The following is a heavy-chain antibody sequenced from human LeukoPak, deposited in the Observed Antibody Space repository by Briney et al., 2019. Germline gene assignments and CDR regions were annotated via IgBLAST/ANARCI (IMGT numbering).Heavy chain of an antibody. J-gene: IGHJ4*02. CDR2: IDWDDDK. D-gene: IGHD6-6*01. CDR3: ARIPGGYSSSPFDY. Sequence: SGPALVKPTQTLTLTCTFSGFSLSTSGMCVSWIRQPPRKALEWLARIDWDDDKYYSTSLKTRLTISKDTSKNQVVLTMTNMDPVDTATYYCARIPGGYSSSPFDYWGQGTLVTVSS. V-gene: IGHV2-70*11. CDR1: GFSLSTSGMC.